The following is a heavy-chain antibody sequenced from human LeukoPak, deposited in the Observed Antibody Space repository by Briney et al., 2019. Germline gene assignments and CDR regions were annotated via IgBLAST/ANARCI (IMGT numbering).Heavy chain of an antibody. CDR2: IYYSGST. D-gene: IGHD3-10*01. Sequence: SETLSLTCTVSGGSISSYYWSWIRQPPGKGLEWIGYIYYSGSTNYNPSLKSRATISVDTSKNQFSLKLSSVTAADTAVYYCARDDRGSLDCWGQGTLVTVSS. CDR3: ARDDRGSLDC. J-gene: IGHJ4*02. V-gene: IGHV4-59*01. CDR1: GGSISSYY.